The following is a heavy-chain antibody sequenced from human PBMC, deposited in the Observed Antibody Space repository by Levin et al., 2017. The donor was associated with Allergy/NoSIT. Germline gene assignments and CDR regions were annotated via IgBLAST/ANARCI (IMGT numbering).Heavy chain of an antibody. D-gene: IGHD3-3*01. V-gene: IGHV1-3*01. CDR3: ARGNYEFWSGYSN. Sequence: GESLKISCKASGYTFTSYVLHWVRQAPGQRLEWMGWINAGNGNTKYSQMFQGRVTITRDTSASTAYMELSSLRSEDTAVYFCARGNYEFWSGYSNWGQGTLVTVSS. CDR1: GYTFTSYV. CDR2: INAGNGNT. J-gene: IGHJ4*02.